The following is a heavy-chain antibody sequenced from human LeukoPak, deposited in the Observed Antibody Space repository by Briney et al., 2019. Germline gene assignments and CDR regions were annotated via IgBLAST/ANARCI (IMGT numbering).Heavy chain of an antibody. CDR3: AKGVEWELLPSSFDY. Sequence: GSSLRLSCAASGSTFDDYAMHSVRQAPGGGLECVSGMSWNSGSIGYEDSVKGRFTISRDNAQNSLYLQMNSLRAEDTALYYCAKGVEWELLPSSFDYWGQGTLVTVSS. CDR1: GSTFDDYA. D-gene: IGHD1-26*01. J-gene: IGHJ4*02. V-gene: IGHV3-9*01. CDR2: MSWNSGSI.